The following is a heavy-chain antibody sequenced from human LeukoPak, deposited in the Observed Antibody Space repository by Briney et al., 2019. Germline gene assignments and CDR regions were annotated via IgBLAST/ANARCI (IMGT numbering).Heavy chain of an antibody. Sequence: PGGSLRLSCAASGFAFSTYTINWVRQAPGKGLEWVSAISGSGGSTYYADSVKGRFTISRDNSKNTLYLQMNSLRAEDTAVYYCAKSGGEVYWGQGTLVTVSS. CDR3: AKSGGEVY. CDR1: GFAFSTYT. J-gene: IGHJ4*02. D-gene: IGHD3-16*01. CDR2: ISGSGGST. V-gene: IGHV3-23*01.